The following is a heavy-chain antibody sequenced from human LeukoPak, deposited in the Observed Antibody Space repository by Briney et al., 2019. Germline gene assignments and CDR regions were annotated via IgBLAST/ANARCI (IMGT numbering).Heavy chain of an antibody. CDR1: GDSVSSNSAA. Sequence: SQTLSLTCAISGDSVSSNSAAWFWIRQSPSRGLEWLGRTYYRSKWYNDYAVSVKSRITTNADTSKNQFSLQLISVTPEDTAVYYCAGGQTNFDSWGQGTLVTVSS. J-gene: IGHJ4*02. CDR2: TYYRSKWYN. V-gene: IGHV6-1*01. CDR3: AGGQTNFDS.